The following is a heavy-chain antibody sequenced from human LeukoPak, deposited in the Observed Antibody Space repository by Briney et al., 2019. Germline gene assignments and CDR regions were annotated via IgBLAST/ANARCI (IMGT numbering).Heavy chain of an antibody. Sequence: SETLSLTCTVSGASIRSGDYYWSWIRQPPGKGLEWIGYIYDSGSTYYNPSLKSRITISVDTSENRFSLKLSSVTATDTAVYYCARDYPSMGRYYYGMDVWGQGTTVTVSS. D-gene: IGHD3-10*01. J-gene: IGHJ6*02. CDR1: GASIRSGDYY. CDR3: ARDYPSMGRYYYGMDV. V-gene: IGHV4-30-4*01. CDR2: IYDSGST.